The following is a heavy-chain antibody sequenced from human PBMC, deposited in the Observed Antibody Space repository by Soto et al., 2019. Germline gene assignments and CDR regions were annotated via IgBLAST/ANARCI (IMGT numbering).Heavy chain of an antibody. J-gene: IGHJ3*02. V-gene: IGHV3-33*01. CDR1: GFPFSAYG. CDR2: IVSDGGSK. CDR3: ASVDAFDNENGVDI. D-gene: IGHD2-8*01. Sequence: QVQLVESGGGVVQPGTSLRLSCAVSGFPFSAYGFHWVRQPPGKGLEWVAVIVSDGGSKYHADSVEGRFTISRDNSQDTIYLPLNSLRVEDTAVYYCASVDAFDNENGVDIWGQGTMVTGSS.